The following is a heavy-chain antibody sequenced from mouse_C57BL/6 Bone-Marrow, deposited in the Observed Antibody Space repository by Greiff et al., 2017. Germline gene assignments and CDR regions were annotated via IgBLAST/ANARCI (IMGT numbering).Heavy chain of an antibody. D-gene: IGHD1-1*01. CDR2: IYPGSGST. Sequence: QVQLQQPGAELVKPGASVKMSCKASGYTFTSYWITWVKQRPGQGLEWIGDIYPGSGSTNYNEKFKSKATLTVDTSSSTAYMQLSSLTSEDSAVYYCARESLYYYGSSGYAMDYWGQGTSVTVSS. CDR1: GYTFTSYW. V-gene: IGHV1-55*01. CDR3: ARESLYYYGSSGYAMDY. J-gene: IGHJ4*01.